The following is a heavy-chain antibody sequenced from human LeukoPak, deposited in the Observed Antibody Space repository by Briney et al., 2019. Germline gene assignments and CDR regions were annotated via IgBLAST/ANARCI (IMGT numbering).Heavy chain of an antibody. V-gene: IGHV4-59*08. CDR2: IYYSGSN. J-gene: IGHJ5*02. Sequence: PSETLSLTCTVSGGSISSYYWSWIRQPPGKGLEWIRYIYYSGSNNYNPSLKSRVTMSVDTSRHQFSLRLSSVTAADTAVYYCARHSYYDHSGGRNWFDPWGQGTLVTVSS. D-gene: IGHD3-22*01. CDR3: ARHSYYDHSGGRNWFDP. CDR1: GGSISSYY.